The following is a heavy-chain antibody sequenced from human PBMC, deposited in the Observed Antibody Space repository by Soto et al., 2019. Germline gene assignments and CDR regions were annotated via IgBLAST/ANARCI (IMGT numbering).Heavy chain of an antibody. J-gene: IGHJ4*02. CDR1: GFTFSSYA. CDR3: ARDFYGGNSGSVGY. Sequence: GGSLRLSCAASGFTFSSYAMHWVRQAPGKGLEWVAVISYDGSNKYYADSVKGRFTISRDNSKNTLYLQMNSLRAEDTALYYCARDFYGGNSGSVGYWGQGTLVTVSS. D-gene: IGHD4-17*01. V-gene: IGHV3-30-3*01. CDR2: ISYDGSNK.